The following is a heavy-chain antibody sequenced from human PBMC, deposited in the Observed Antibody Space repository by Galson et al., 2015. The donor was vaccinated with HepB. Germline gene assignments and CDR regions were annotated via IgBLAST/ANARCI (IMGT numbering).Heavy chain of an antibody. CDR2: IYPGDSDV. CDR3: ARVLEYSAYDAFDI. J-gene: IGHJ3*02. CDR1: GYSFSSYW. Sequence: QSGAEVKKPGESLKISCQGSGYSFSSYWIHWVRQMPGKDLEWMGIIYPGDSDVRYSPSLQGQVAISADKSISAAYLQWSSLKASDTAMYYCARVLEYSAYDAFDIWGQGTMVIVSS. V-gene: IGHV5-51*03. D-gene: IGHD5-12*01.